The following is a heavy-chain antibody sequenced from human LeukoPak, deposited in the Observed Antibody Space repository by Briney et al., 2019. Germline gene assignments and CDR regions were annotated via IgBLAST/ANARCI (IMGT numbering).Heavy chain of an antibody. D-gene: IGHD4-23*01. CDR3: ATMMVTPGAFDI. CDR2: INPSGGST. CDR1: GYTFTSYY. V-gene: IGHV1-46*01. J-gene: IGHJ3*02. Sequence: ASVKVSCKASGYTFTSYYMHWVRQAPGQGLEWMGIINPSGGSTSYAQKFQGRVTMTRDTSTSTVYMELSSLRSEDAAVYYCATMMVTPGAFDIWGQGTMVTVSS.